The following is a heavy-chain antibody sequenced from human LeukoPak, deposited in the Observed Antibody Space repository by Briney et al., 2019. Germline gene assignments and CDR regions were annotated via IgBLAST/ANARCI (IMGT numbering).Heavy chain of an antibody. CDR1: GGSFSGYS. V-gene: IGHV4-34*01. CDR2: VNHTGGI. Sequence: SETLSLTCAVYGGSFSGYSWSWIRQSPEKGLEWIGEVNHTGGIAYNPSLKSRVTVSIDTSKNQFSLQLTSVTAADTAVYYCARGIKEWLVRDYFDYWGQGNLVTVSS. J-gene: IGHJ4*02. D-gene: IGHD3-3*01. CDR3: ARGIKEWLVRDYFDY.